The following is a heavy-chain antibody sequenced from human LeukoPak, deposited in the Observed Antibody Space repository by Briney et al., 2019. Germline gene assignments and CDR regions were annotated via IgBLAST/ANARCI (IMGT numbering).Heavy chain of an antibody. V-gene: IGHV3-21*01. CDR3: ARGRDSDYAFDH. CDR1: GFTFSDYT. Sequence: GGSLRLSCTASGFTFSDYTINCVRQAPGKGLEWVSSISSGSTNIYYADSVKGRFTISRDNAENSLYLQMNSLRDEDTAVYYCARGRDSDYAFDHWGQGTLVTVSS. D-gene: IGHD4-17*01. CDR2: ISSGSTNI. J-gene: IGHJ5*02.